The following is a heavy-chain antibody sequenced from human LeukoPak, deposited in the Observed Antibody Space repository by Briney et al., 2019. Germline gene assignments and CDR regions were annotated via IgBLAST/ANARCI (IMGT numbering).Heavy chain of an antibody. CDR1: GYSISSGYY. V-gene: IGHV4-38-2*02. Sequence: SETLSLTCTVSGYSISSGYYWGWIRQPPGKGLEWVGSIYHSGSTYYNPSLKSRVTISVDTSKNQFSLKLRSVTAADTAVYYCARGRREITFGGVIVQPFDYWGQGTLVTVSS. CDR2: IYHSGST. J-gene: IGHJ4*02. CDR3: ARGRREITFGGVIVQPFDY. D-gene: IGHD3-16*02.